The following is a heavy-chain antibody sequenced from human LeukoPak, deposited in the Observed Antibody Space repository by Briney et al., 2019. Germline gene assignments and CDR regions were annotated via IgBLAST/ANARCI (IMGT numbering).Heavy chain of an antibody. Sequence: PGGSLRLSCAASGFTFSSYWMSWVRQAPGKGLEWVANIKQDGSEKYYVDSVKGRFTISRDNAKNSLYLQMNSLRAEDTAVYYCARGMGAARLPGDYWGQGTLVTVSS. V-gene: IGHV3-7*01. D-gene: IGHD6-6*01. J-gene: IGHJ4*02. CDR2: IKQDGSEK. CDR3: ARGMGAARLPGDY. CDR1: GFTFSSYW.